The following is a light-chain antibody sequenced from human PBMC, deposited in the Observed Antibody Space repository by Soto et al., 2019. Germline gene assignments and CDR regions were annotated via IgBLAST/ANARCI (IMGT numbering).Light chain of an antibody. V-gene: IGKV3-15*01. J-gene: IGKJ4*01. Sequence: EIVMTQSPATLSVSPGERATLSCRASQSVSTNLAWYQQIPGQAPRLLISGASTRATGIPARFSGSGSGTEFTLTISSLQSEDFEVYHCQQYNNWPLTFGGGTKVDIK. CDR3: QQYNNWPLT. CDR1: QSVSTN. CDR2: GAS.